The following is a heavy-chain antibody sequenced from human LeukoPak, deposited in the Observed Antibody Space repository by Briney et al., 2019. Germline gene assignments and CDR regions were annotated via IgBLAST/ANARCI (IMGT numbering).Heavy chain of an antibody. CDR3: AKDDSSGSIGPFDY. D-gene: IGHD3-22*01. V-gene: IGHV3-23*01. J-gene: IGHJ4*02. CDR2: ISGSGGST. Sequence: GGSLRLSCAASGFTFSSYAMSWVRQAPGKGLEWVSAISGSGGSTYYADSVKGRFTISRDNSKNTLYLQMNSLRAEDTAVYYCAKDDSSGSIGPFDYWAREPWSPSPQ. CDR1: GFTFSSYA.